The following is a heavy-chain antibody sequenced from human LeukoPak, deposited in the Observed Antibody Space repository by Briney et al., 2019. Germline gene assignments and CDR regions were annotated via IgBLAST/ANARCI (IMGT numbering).Heavy chain of an antibody. Sequence: PSETLSLTCTVSAYSISSVYYWGWIRQPPGKGLEWIGSIYHSGSTYYNPSLKSRVTISVDTSKNQFSLKLSSVTAADTAVYYCARGGWNKFDYWGQGTLVTVSS. CDR1: AYSISSVYY. V-gene: IGHV4-38-2*02. J-gene: IGHJ4*02. CDR2: IYHSGST. D-gene: IGHD3-22*01. CDR3: ARGGWNKFDY.